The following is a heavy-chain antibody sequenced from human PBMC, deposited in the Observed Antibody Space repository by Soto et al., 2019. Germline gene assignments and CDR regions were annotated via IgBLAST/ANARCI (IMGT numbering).Heavy chain of an antibody. V-gene: IGHV3-30-3*01. J-gene: IGHJ6*02. Sequence: PGGSLRLSCAASGFTFSSYAMHWVRQAPGKGLEWVAVISYDGSNKYYADSVKGRFTISRDNSKNTLYLQMNSLRAEDTAVYYCAXGVMVRGVILSYYGMDVWGQGTTVTVSS. CDR3: AXGVMVRGVILSYYGMDV. D-gene: IGHD3-10*01. CDR1: GFTFSSYA. CDR2: ISYDGSNK.